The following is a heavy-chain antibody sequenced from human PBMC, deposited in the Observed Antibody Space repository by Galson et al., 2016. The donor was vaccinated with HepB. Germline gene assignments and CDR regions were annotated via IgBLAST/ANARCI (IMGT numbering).Heavy chain of an antibody. CDR1: GGSITSGGYY. D-gene: IGHD3-3*01. CDR3: ARGLSGEVWSGFSPNFMDCFDP. Sequence: LSLTCTVSGGSITSGGYYWSWIRQHPGKGLEWIGYIYYSGSTYYNPSLMSRVTISEDTSKNQLSLNLSSVTAADTAVYYCARGLSGEVWSGFSPNFMDCFDPWGQGTLVTVSS. V-gene: IGHV4-31*03. J-gene: IGHJ5*02. CDR2: IYYSGST.